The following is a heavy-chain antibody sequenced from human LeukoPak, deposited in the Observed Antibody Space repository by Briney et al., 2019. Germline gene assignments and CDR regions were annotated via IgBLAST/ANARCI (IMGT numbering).Heavy chain of an antibody. J-gene: IGHJ4*02. CDR1: GGSISSSSYY. CDR3: ARQAVTGIS. CDR2: IYYSGST. V-gene: IGHV4-39*01. D-gene: IGHD6-25*01. Sequence: PSETLSLTCTASGGSISSSSYYWGWIRQPPGKGLEWIGSIYYSGSTYYNPSLKSRVTISVDTSKNQFSLKLSSVTAADTAVYYCARQAVTGISWGQGTLVTVSS.